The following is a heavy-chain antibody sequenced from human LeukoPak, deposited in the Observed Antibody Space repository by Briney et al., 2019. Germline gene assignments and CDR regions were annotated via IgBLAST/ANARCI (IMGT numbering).Heavy chain of an antibody. CDR1: GGSISSSSYY. CDR2: IYYSGST. V-gene: IGHV4-39*07. Sequence: SETLSLTCTVSGGSISSSSYYWGWIRQPPGKGLEWIGSIYYSGSTYYNPSLKSRVTISVDTSKNQFSLKLSSVTAADTAVYYCAREARYSSSDNWFDPWGQGTLVTVSS. J-gene: IGHJ5*02. CDR3: AREARYSSSDNWFDP. D-gene: IGHD6-13*01.